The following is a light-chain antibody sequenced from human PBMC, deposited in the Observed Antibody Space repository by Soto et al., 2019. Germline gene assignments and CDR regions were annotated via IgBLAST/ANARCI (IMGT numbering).Light chain of an antibody. CDR3: PQYCRSPLT. Sequence: PGERATISCRASQSVSSSFLAWYQQKPGQAPRLLIYGASSRATGIPDRFSGSGSGTDFTLTISRLEPEDVAVYYCPQYCRSPLTFGGGTKVEIK. CDR2: GAS. CDR1: QSVSSSF. J-gene: IGKJ4*01. V-gene: IGKV3-20*01.